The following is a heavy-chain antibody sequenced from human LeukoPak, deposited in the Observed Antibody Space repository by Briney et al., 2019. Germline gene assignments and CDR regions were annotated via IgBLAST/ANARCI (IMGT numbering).Heavy chain of an antibody. J-gene: IGHJ4*02. CDR3: AKELTTERTPGVDS. V-gene: IGHV3-23*01. D-gene: IGHD4-17*01. Sequence: PGGSLRLSCTASGFTFSSYSMSWVRQGPGTGLEWVSAISGSGDTTFYADSVKGRFTISRDNSKKTLYLQVNSLRAEETAVYFCAKELTTERTPGVDSWGQGTLVTVSS. CDR2: ISGSGDTT. CDR1: GFTFSSYS.